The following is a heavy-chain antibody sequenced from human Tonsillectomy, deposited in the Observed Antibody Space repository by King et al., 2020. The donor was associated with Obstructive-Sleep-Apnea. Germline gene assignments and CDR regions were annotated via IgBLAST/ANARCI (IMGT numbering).Heavy chain of an antibody. CDR1: GGSFSGYD. CDR3: ARGAVGAQPGRGDY. CDR2: INHSGST. V-gene: IGHV4-34*01. Sequence: VQLQQWGAGLLKPSETLSLTCAVYGGSFSGYDWSGIRQPPGKGLEWIGEINHSGSTNYNPSLKIRVTISVDTSKNQFPRKLGSVTATDTAVYYCARGAVGAQPGRGDYWGQGTLVTVSS. J-gene: IGHJ4*02. D-gene: IGHD1-26*01.